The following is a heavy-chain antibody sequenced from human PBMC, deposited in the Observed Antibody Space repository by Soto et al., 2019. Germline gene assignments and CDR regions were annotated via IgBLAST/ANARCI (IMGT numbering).Heavy chain of an antibody. CDR3: VGEVYCDYEYDGFDV. V-gene: IGHV3-74*01. CDR2: INTDGSGT. D-gene: IGHD4-17*01. J-gene: IGHJ3*01. Sequence: EVQLVESGGGLVQPGGSLRLSCAASGFTFRRHWMHWVRQTPGKGLVWVSRINTDGSGTSYADSVQGRFTISRDNAKNTLYLQMRSLRAEDTAVFYCVGEVYCDYEYDGFDVWGQGTMVTVSS. CDR1: GFTFRRHW.